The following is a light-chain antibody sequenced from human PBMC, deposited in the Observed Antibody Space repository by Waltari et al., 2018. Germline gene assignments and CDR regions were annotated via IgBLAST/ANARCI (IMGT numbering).Light chain of an antibody. Sequence: SRELTQPPSVSVSPGPTASISCSGADVDNNYAHWYQQKPGRSPVLVIHQNTKRPSGIPDRFSGSKSGKTATLTISGTQAMDEADYYCQAWDSGTVFGGGTKLTVL. CDR3: QAWDSGTV. CDR2: QNT. V-gene: IGLV3-1*01. CDR1: DVDNNY. J-gene: IGLJ3*02.